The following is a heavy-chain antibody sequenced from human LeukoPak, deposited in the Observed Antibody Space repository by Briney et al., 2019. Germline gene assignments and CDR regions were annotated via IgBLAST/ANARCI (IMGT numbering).Heavy chain of an antibody. Sequence: ASVKLSCKASGYTFTNYEINWVRQATGQGLEWMGWMNPNSGNAGYARKFQGRVTMTRDTSINTAYMELSSLRSEDTAVYYCSRGLIPIPYGGQGTVVTVSS. J-gene: IGHJ4*02. D-gene: IGHD2-2*02. V-gene: IGHV1-8*01. CDR3: SRGLIPIPY. CDR1: GYTFTNYE. CDR2: MNPNSGNA.